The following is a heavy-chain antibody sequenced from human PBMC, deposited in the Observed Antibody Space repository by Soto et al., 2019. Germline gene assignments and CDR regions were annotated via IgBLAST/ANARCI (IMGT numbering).Heavy chain of an antibody. CDR2: IIPIFGTA. Sequence: ASVKVSCKASGGTFSSYAISWVRQAPGQGLEWMGGIIPIFGTANYAQKFQGRVTITADESTSTAYMELSSLRSEDTAVYYCARCWAGISLVRGVIIKDSFPYYGMDVWGQGTTVTVSS. CDR3: ARCWAGISLVRGVIIKDSFPYYGMDV. D-gene: IGHD3-10*01. J-gene: IGHJ6*02. V-gene: IGHV1-69*13. CDR1: GGTFSSYA.